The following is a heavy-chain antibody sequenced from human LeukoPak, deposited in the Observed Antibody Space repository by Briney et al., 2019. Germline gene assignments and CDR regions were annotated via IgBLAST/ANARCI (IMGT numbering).Heavy chain of an antibody. CDR3: AGRYCSGGGCYSTD. J-gene: IGHJ4*02. Sequence: SVKVSCKASGGTFSSYAISWVRQAPGQGLEWMGGIIPIFGTANYAQKSQGRVTITTDESTSTAYMELSSLRSEDTAVYYCAGRYCSGGGCYSTDWGQGTLVTVSS. CDR2: IIPIFGTA. CDR1: GGTFSSYA. D-gene: IGHD2-15*01. V-gene: IGHV1-69*05.